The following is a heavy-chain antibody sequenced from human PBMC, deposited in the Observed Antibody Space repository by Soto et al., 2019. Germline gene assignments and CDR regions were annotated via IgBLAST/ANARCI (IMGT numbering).Heavy chain of an antibody. J-gene: IGHJ5*02. CDR1: GFTFSIYW. CDR2: INSDGSST. D-gene: IGHD3-22*01. V-gene: IGHV3-74*01. Sequence: GGSLRLSCAASGFTFSIYWMHWVRQAPGKGLVWVSRINSDGSSTSYADSVKGRFTISRDNAKNTLYLQMNSLRAEDTAVYYCAREYYYDSSGYRWGQGTLVTVSS. CDR3: AREYYYDSSGYR.